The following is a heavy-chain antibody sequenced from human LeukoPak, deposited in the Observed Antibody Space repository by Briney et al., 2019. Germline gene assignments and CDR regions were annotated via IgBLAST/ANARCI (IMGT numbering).Heavy chain of an antibody. CDR2: IKSKTDGGTT. CDR3: TTDQSSGYYYGLSYYYYYGMDV. D-gene: IGHD3-22*01. CDR1: GFTFSNAW. Sequence: GGSLRLSCAASGFTFSNAWMSWVRQAPGKGLEWVGPIKSKTDGGTTDYAAPVKGRFTISRDDSKNTLYLQTNRLKTEDTAVYYCTTDQSSGYYYGLSYYYYYGMDVWGQGTTVTVSS. V-gene: IGHV3-15*01. J-gene: IGHJ6*02.